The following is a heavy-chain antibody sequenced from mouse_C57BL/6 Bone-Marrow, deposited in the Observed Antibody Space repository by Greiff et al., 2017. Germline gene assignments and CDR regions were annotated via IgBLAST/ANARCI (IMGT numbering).Heavy chain of an antibody. CDR2: IHPNSGST. Sequence: QVQLQQPGAELVKPGASVKLSCKASGYTFTSYWMHWVKQRPGQGLEWIGMIHPNSGSTNYNEKFKSKATLTVDKSSSTAYMQLSSLTSEDSAVYYCARGGNYYVSSYERFAYWGQGTLVTVSA. J-gene: IGHJ3*01. V-gene: IGHV1-64*01. CDR1: GYTFTSYW. D-gene: IGHD1-1*01. CDR3: ARGGNYYVSSYERFAY.